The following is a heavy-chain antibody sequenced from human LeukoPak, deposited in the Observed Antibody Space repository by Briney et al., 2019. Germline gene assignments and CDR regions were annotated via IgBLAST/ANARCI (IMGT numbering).Heavy chain of an antibody. CDR3: ARDKGTTCIDN. CDR2: IWSDGSNK. D-gene: IGHD4-17*01. V-gene: IGHV3-33*01. J-gene: IGHJ4*02. CDR1: GITFSTSG. Sequence: GGSLRLSCAASGITFSTSGMHWVRQAPGKGLEWVAFIWSDGSNKYHADSVKGRFTISRDNSKDTLYLQMNSLRAEDTAVYECARDKGTTCIDNWGQGALVTVSS.